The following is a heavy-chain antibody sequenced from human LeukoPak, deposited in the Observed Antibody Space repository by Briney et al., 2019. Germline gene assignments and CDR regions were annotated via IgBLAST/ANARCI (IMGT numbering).Heavy chain of an antibody. Sequence: ASVKVSCKASGGTFSSYAISWVRQAPGQGLEWMGGIIPIFGTANYAQKFQGRVTITTDESTSTAYMELSSLRSEDTAVYYCATGLAAAGFYFDYWGQGTLVTVSS. CDR1: GGTFSSYA. D-gene: IGHD6-13*01. CDR3: ATGLAAAGFYFDY. CDR2: IIPIFGTA. J-gene: IGHJ4*02. V-gene: IGHV1-69*05.